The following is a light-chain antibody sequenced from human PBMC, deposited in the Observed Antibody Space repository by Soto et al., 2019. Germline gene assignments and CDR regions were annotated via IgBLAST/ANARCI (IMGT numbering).Light chain of an antibody. CDR2: AAS. Sequence: EIVLTQSPATLSLSPGEGATLSCRASQSVGSFLAWYQQKPGQPPRLLIYAASKRATGIPARFSGSGSGTDFTLTISRLEPEDFAVYYCQQYNSWPLTFGGGTKVEIK. V-gene: IGKV3-11*01. J-gene: IGKJ4*01. CDR3: QQYNSWPLT. CDR1: QSVGSF.